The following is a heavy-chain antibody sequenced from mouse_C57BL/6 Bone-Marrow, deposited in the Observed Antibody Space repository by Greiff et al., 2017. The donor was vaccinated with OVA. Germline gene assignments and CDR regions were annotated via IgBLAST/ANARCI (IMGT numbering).Heavy chain of an antibody. D-gene: IGHD2-4*01. CDR1: GYTFTSYD. CDR2: IYPRDGST. Sequence: VKLLESGPELVKPGASVKLSCKASGYTFTSYDINWVKQRPGQGLEWIGWIYPRDGSTKYNEKFKGKATMTVDTSSSTAYMELHSLTSEDSAVYFCASSIYYDYGGAWFAYWGQGTLVTVSA. J-gene: IGHJ3*01. V-gene: IGHV1-85*01. CDR3: ASSIYYDYGGAWFAY.